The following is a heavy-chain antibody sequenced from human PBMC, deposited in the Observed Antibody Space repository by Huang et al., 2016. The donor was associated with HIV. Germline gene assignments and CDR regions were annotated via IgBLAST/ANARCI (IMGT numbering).Heavy chain of an antibody. CDR3: ARDSGYYRYFDY. D-gene: IGHD3-22*01. Sequence: QVQLVKSGSELKKPGASGQVSCKVSGYDFTDYQISWVRQAPGQGLEWMGWLNPDTGNPTYGQGFTGRFVFSLDTSVSTAYLQISSLKAEDTAVYFCARDSGYYRYFDYWGQGTLVTVSS. J-gene: IGHJ4*02. V-gene: IGHV7-4-1*02. CDR1: GYDFTDYQ. CDR2: LNPDTGNP.